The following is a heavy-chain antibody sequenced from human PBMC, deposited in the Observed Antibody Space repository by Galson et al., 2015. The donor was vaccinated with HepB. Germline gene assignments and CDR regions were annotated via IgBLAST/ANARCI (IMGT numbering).Heavy chain of an antibody. CDR1: GFTFSSYG. D-gene: IGHD3-16*02. Sequence: SLRLSCAASGFTFSSYGMHWVRQAPGKGLEWVAVIWYDGSNKYYADSVKGRFTISRDNSKNTLYLQMNSLRAEDTAVYYCARVGEVGPSDYVWGSYRYDAYYYYYGMDVWGQGTTVTVSS. J-gene: IGHJ6*02. V-gene: IGHV3-33*01. CDR3: ARVGEVGPSDYVWGSYRYDAYYYYYGMDV. CDR2: IWYDGSNK.